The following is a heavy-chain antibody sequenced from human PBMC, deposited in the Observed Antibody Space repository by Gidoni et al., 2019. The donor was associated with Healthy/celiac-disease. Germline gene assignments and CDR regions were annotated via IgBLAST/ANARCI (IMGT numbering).Heavy chain of an antibody. J-gene: IGHJ6*02. V-gene: IGHV3-48*02. D-gene: IGHD2-21*01. CDR3: ARDRVLGVGYYYYGMDV. CDR1: GFTFSSYS. CDR2: ISSSSSTI. Sequence: EVQLVESGGGLVQPGGSLRLSCAASGFTFSSYSMNWVRQAPGKGLEWVSYISSSSSTIYYADSVKGRVTISRDNAKNSLYLQMNSLRDEDTAVYYCARDRVLGVGYYYYGMDVWGQGTTVTVSS.